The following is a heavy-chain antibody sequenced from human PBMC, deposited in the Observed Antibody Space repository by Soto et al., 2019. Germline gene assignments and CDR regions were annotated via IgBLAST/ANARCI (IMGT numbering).Heavy chain of an antibody. J-gene: IGHJ4*02. Sequence: ASVKVSCKAFGYTFTSYYMHWVRRAPGQGLEWMGIINPSGGSTTYSQKFQGRVTMTRDTSTSTVYMDLSSLRSEDTAVYYCARDEGNGWYYFDYWGQGTLVTVSS. CDR1: GYTFTSYY. CDR2: INPSGGST. CDR3: ARDEGNGWYYFDY. D-gene: IGHD6-19*01. V-gene: IGHV1-46*01.